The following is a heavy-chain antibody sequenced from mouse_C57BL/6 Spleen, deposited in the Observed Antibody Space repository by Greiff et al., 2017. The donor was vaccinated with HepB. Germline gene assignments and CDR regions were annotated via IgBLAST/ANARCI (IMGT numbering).Heavy chain of an antibody. CDR2: INPSSGYT. J-gene: IGHJ1*03. V-gene: IGHV1-4*01. CDR3: ARPITTVVARYFDV. CDR1: GYTFTSYT. Sequence: QVQLQQSGAELARPVASVKMSCKASGYTFTSYTMHWVKQRPGQGLEWIGYINPSSGYTKYNQKFKDKATLTADKSSSTAYIQLSSLTSEDSAVYYCARPITTVVARYFDVWGTGTTVTVSS. D-gene: IGHD1-1*01.